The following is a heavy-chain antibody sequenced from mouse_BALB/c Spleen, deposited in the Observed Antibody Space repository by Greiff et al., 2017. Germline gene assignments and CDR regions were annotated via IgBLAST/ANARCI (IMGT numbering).Heavy chain of an antibody. J-gene: IGHJ4*01. CDR2: IDPSDSYT. D-gene: IGHD2-1*01. CDR3: TRSGGNYGHYYAMDY. V-gene: IGHV1S127*01. CDR1: GYTFTSYW. Sequence: QVQLQQPGAELVKPGASVKMSCKASGYTFTSYWMHWVKQRPGQGLEWIGVIDPSDSYTSYNQKFKGKATLTVDTSSSTAYMQLSSLTSEDSAVYYCTRSGGNYGHYYAMDYWGQGTSVTVSS.